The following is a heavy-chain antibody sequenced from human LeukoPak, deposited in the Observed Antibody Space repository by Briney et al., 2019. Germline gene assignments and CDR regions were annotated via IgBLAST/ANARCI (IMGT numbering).Heavy chain of an antibody. CDR1: GYTFTGYY. Sequence: ASVKVSCKASGYTFTGYYMHWVRQAPGQGLEWMGWINPKSGGANSAQRFQGRVTMTRDTSTSTAYMELRRLTSDDTAMYYCARDSGEVVSPARGVFYIWGQEGTMVTVSS. J-gene: IGHJ3*02. CDR3: ARDSGEVVSPARGVFYI. D-gene: IGHD3-22*01. CDR2: INPKSGGA. V-gene: IGHV1-2*02.